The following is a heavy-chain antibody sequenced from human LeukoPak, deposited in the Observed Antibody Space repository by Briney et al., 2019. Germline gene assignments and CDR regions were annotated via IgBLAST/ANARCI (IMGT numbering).Heavy chain of an antibody. CDR3: ASGDCSSTSCYGDAFDI. V-gene: IGHV3-23*01. D-gene: IGHD2-2*01. Sequence: PGGSLRLSCGASGLTFSSYAMSWVRQAPGKGLEWVPTISGSGGSTYYADSVKGRFTISRDNSKNTLYLQMNSLRAEDTAVYYCASGDCSSTSCYGDAFDIWGQGTMVTVSS. CDR2: ISGSGGST. CDR1: GLTFSSYA. J-gene: IGHJ3*02.